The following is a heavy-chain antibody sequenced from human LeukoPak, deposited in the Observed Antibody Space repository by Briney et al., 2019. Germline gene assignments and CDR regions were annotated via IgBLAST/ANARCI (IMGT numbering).Heavy chain of an antibody. V-gene: IGHV1-2*06. D-gene: IGHD3-3*01. J-gene: IGHJ4*02. CDR1: GYTFTGYY. Sequence: SVKVSCKASGYTFTGYYMHWVRQAPGQGLEWMGRINPNSGGTNYAQKFQGRVTMTRDTSISTAYMELSRLRSDDTAVYYCARGYYDFWSGYQEGEFDYWGQGTLVTVSP. CDR2: INPNSGGT. CDR3: ARGYYDFWSGYQEGEFDY.